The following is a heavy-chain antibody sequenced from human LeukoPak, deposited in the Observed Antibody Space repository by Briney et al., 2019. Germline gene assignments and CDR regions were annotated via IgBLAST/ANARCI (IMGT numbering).Heavy chain of an antibody. J-gene: IGHJ5*02. CDR1: GFTFGDYA. CDR2: ISWNSGSI. Sequence: GRSLRLSCAASGFTFGDYAMHWVRQAPGKGLEWGAGISWNSGSIGYADSVKGRFTISRDNAKNVLYLQMTSLRAEDTALYYCAKDIRGYSYGSWFDPWGQGTLVTVSS. CDR3: AKDIRGYSYGSWFDP. D-gene: IGHD5-18*01. V-gene: IGHV3-9*01.